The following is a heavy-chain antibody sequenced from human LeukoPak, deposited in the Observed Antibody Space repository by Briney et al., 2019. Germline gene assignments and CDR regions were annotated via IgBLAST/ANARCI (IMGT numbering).Heavy chain of an antibody. CDR3: ASGLFPTYSGTWVVVSGNDF. Sequence: PSETLSLTRTVSGGSISTSNYYWGWIRPPPGKGLEWIGSIYYGANTYYNPSLNSRVTLPVDTPNNPFSLNLTSLPPAATAVYFRASGLFPTYSGTWVVVSGNDFWGQGTPVTVSS. CDR2: IYYGANT. D-gene: IGHD1-26*01. J-gene: IGHJ4*03. CDR1: GGSISTSNYY. V-gene: IGHV4-39*01.